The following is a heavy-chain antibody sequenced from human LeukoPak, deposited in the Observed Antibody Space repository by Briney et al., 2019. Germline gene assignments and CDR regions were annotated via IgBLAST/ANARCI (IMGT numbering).Heavy chain of an antibody. J-gene: IGHJ5*02. D-gene: IGHD3-22*01. CDR3: ARHINGYYYDSHGYYPTDL. CDR1: GYIFTTFG. Sequence: ASVKVSCKASGYIFTTFGISWVRQAPGHGLEWRGWISVYNGNTNYPQRLRGRVTMTTDTSTTTAYMVLRSLRSDDTAVCYCARHINGYYYDSHGYYPTDLWGQGTLVTVSS. CDR2: ISVYNGNT. V-gene: IGHV1-18*01.